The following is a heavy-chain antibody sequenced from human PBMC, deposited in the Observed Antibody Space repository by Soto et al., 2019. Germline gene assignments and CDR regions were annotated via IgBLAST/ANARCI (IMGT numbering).Heavy chain of an antibody. J-gene: IGHJ6*02. Sequence: PGGSLRLSCAASGFTFSSYAMSWVRQAPGKGLEWVSAISGSGGSTYYADSVKGRFTISRDNSKNTLYLQMNSLRAEDTAVYYCAKPPSLRRPFYYGMDVWGQGTTVTVSS. CDR2: ISGSGGST. D-gene: IGHD4-17*01. V-gene: IGHV3-23*01. CDR3: AKPPSLRRPFYYGMDV. CDR1: GFTFSSYA.